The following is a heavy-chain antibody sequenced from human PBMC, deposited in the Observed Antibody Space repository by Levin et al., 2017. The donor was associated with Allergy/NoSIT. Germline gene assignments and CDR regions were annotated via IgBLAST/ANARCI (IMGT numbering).Heavy chain of an antibody. Sequence: LSLTCAASGFIFNDYTMNWVRQAPGKGLEWISSISPSGSSTFHAESVKGRFTISRDNAMNSLYLQMNSLRAEDTALYYCVRDRAGESGSGSPWGQGILVTVSS. J-gene: IGHJ5*02. V-gene: IGHV3-21*01. CDR3: VRDRAGESGSGSP. CDR1: GFIFNDYT. D-gene: IGHD1-26*01. CDR2: ISPSGSST.